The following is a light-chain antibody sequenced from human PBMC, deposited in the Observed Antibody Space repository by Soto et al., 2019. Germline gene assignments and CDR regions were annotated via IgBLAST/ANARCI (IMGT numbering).Light chain of an antibody. V-gene: IGLV2-14*01. CDR1: TSDVGGYIS. J-gene: IGLJ2*01. Sequence: QSALTQPASVSGSPGQSVTISCTGTTSDVGGYISVSWYQQHPGKAPKLMIYEVSNRPSGISNRFSGSKSGNTASLTLSGLQAEDEADYYCSSYTSSSTLVFGGGTKLTVL. CDR2: EVS. CDR3: SSYTSSSTLV.